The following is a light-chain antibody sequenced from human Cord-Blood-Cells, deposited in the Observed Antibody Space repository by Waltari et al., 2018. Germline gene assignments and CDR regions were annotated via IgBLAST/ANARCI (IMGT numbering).Light chain of an antibody. J-gene: IGLJ3*02. V-gene: IGLV1-47*01. Sequence: QSVLTQPPSASGTTGQRVTISCSGTSPHTGSHYVYWYQQLPGTAPKLLIYRNNQRPSGVPDRFSGSKSGTSASLAISGLRSEDEADYYCAAWDDSLSGLDWVFGGGTKLTVL. CDR1: SPHTGSHY. CDR3: AAWDDSLSGLDWV. CDR2: RNN.